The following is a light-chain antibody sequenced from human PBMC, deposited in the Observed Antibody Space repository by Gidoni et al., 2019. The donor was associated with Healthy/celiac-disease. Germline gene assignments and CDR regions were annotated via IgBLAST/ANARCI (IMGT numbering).Light chain of an antibody. CDR2: DAS. Sequence: DIQMTQSPSTLSASVGDRVTITCRASQSITTRLAWYQQKPGKAPKLLIYDASNLESGVPPRFSGSGSGTEFTLTISSLQPDDFATYYCQQYNSYWTFGQGTKVEVK. V-gene: IGKV1-5*01. J-gene: IGKJ1*01. CDR1: QSITTR. CDR3: QQYNSYWT.